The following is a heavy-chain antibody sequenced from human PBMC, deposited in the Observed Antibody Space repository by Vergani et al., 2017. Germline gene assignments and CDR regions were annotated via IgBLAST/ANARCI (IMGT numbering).Heavy chain of an antibody. CDR1: GGSISSGSYY. J-gene: IGHJ5*02. Sequence: QVQLQESGPGLVKPSQTLSLTCTVSGGSISSGSYYWSWIRQPAGKGLEWIGRIYTSGSTNYNPSLKSRVTISVDTSKNQFSLKLSSVTAAATAVYYCARGVVTAIENWFDPWGQGTLVTVSA. V-gene: IGHV4-61*02. CDR2: IYTSGST. D-gene: IGHD2-21*02. CDR3: ARGVVTAIENWFDP.